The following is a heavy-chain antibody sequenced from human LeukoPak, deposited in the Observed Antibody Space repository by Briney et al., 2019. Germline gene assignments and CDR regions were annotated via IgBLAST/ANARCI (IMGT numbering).Heavy chain of an antibody. J-gene: IGHJ4*02. CDR1: GFTFSSYA. CDR3: AKDFRGTCSGGSCYY. D-gene: IGHD2-15*01. V-gene: IGHV3-23*01. Sequence: PGGSLRLSCAASGFTFSSYAMSWVRQAPGKGLEWVSAISGSGGSTYYADSVKGRFTISRDNSKNTLYLQMNSLRAEDTAVYYCAKDFRGTCSGGSCYYWGQGTLVTVSS. CDR2: ISGSGGST.